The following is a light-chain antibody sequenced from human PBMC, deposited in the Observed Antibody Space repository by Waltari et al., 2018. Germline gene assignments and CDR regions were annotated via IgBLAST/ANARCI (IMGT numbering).Light chain of an antibody. CDR1: SSDIGHSNY. Sequence: QSALTQPASVSGSPGQSITVSCTGTSSDIGHSNYVSWYQQHPDKAPKLIIYEVNKRASGVSNRLSASKSGNTASLTISGLQPEDEADYFCSSYTTSRTLVFGTGTKVTV. V-gene: IGLV2-14*01. CDR3: SSYTTSRTLV. CDR2: EVN. J-gene: IGLJ1*01.